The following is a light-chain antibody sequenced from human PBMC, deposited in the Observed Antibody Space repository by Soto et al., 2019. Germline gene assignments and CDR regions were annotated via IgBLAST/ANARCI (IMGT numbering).Light chain of an antibody. J-gene: IGKJ2*01. V-gene: IGKV2D-30*01. Sequence: DVVMTQSPLSRPVTLGQPASISSRLSKTLLSGNGNTTLNWFQQRPGQSPKRLIYKVSDWGSGVPDRFSGSGSGTDFTLKISRVEAEDVGVYYCMQGTHWPYTFGQGTKLEI. CDR2: KVS. CDR3: MQGTHWPYT. CDR1: KTLLSGNGNTT.